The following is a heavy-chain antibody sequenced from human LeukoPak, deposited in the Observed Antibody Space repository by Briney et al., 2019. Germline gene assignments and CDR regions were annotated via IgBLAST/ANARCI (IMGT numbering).Heavy chain of an antibody. J-gene: IGHJ6*02. D-gene: IGHD2-2*02. V-gene: IGHV4-59*01. CDR3: ARDGYCSSTSCYKDYYYGMDV. CDR2: IYYSGST. Sequence: SETLSLTCTVSGGSISSYYWSWLRQPPGKGLEWIGYIYYSGSTNYNPSLKSRVTISVDTSKNQFSLKLSSVTAADTAVYYCARDGYCSSTSCYKDYYYGMDVWGQGTTVTVSS. CDR1: GGSISSYY.